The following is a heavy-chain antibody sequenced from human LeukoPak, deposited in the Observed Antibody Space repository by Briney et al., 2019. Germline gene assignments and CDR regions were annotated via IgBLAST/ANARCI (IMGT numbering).Heavy chain of an antibody. D-gene: IGHD3-9*01. J-gene: IGHJ5*02. CDR2: VSTYNGDT. Sequence: GASVKVSCKTSGYTFSSYGINWVRQAPGQGLEWMGWVSTYNGDTRYAQKVQGRVTMTTDTSATTAYMELTSLRSDDTALYYCVRGILSDDTLTGPWGQGTLVIVSS. CDR3: VRGILSDDTLTGP. V-gene: IGHV1-18*01. CDR1: GYTFSSYG.